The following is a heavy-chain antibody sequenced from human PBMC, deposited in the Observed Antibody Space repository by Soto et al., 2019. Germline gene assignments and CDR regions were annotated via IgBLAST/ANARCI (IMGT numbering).Heavy chain of an antibody. CDR3: ARVGERWQYFDWFYYFDS. J-gene: IGHJ4*02. D-gene: IGHD3-9*01. CDR2: VYYSGSS. CDR1: GGSIGGRY. Sequence: RSLTCTVSGGSIGGRYWGLIRQPPFNGLEWIGYVYYSGSSTSNPSLKSRVTMSADTSKNQLSLKVRSVTAADTAVYYCARVGERWQYFDWFYYFDSWGQGALVTVSS. V-gene: IGHV4-59*11.